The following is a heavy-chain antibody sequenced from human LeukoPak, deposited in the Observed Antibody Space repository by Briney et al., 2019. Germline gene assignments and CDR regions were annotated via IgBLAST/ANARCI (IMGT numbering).Heavy chain of an antibody. V-gene: IGHV4-34*01. CDR2: INHSGST. J-gene: IGHJ4*02. Sequence: SETLSLTCAVYGGSFSGYYWSWIRQPPGKGLEWIGEINHSGSTNYNPSLKSRVTISVDTSKNQFSLKLSSVTAADTAVYYCARGRDYWGQGTLVAVSS. CDR3: ARGRDY. CDR1: GGSFSGYY.